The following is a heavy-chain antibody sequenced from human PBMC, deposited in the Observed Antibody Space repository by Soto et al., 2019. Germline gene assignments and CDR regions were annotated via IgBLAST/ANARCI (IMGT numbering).Heavy chain of an antibody. J-gene: IGHJ4*02. D-gene: IGHD5-12*01. CDR3: ARVGVATTRSFDY. CDR1: GFTVSSNY. CDR2: IYSGGST. V-gene: IGHV3-53*04. Sequence: EVQLVESGGGLVQPGGSLRLSCAASGFTVSSNYMSWVRQAPGKGLEWVSVIYSGGSTYYADSVKGRFTISRHNSKNTLYLQMTSLRAEDTAVYYCARVGVATTRSFDYWGQGTLVTVSS.